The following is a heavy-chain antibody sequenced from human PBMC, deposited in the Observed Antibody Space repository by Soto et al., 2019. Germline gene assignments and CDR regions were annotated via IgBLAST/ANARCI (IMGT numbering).Heavy chain of an antibody. CDR3: AKDSRYSNSWYEIDY. CDR2: ISGSGDIT. Sequence: EVQLLESGGGLVQPGGSLRLSCAASDFTFSSYAMSWVRQAPGKGLEWVSSISGSGDITYYADSVKGRFTISRDNSKSTLYLQMNSLRAEDTAVYYCAKDSRYSNSWYEIDYWGRGTLVTVSS. D-gene: IGHD6-13*01. V-gene: IGHV3-23*01. CDR1: DFTFSSYA. J-gene: IGHJ4*02.